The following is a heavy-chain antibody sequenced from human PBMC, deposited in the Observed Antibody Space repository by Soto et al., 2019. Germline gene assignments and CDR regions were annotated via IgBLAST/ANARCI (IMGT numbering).Heavy chain of an antibody. D-gene: IGHD1-26*01. CDR3: AKDDSGSYPYYYYGMDV. V-gene: IGHV3-30*18. CDR1: GFTFSSYG. J-gene: IGHJ6*02. CDR2: ISYDVSNK. Sequence: QVQLVESGGGVVQPGRSLRLSCAASGFTFSSYGMHWVRQAPGKGLEWGAVISYDVSNKYYADSVKGRFTISRDNSKNTLYLQMNSLRAEDTAVYYCAKDDSGSYPYYYYGMDVWGQGTTVTVSS.